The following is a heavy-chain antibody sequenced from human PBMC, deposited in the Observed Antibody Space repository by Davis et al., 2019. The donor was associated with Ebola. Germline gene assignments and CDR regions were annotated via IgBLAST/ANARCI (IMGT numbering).Heavy chain of an antibody. J-gene: IGHJ5*02. Sequence: MPSETLSLTCAVYGGSFSGYYWSWIRQPPGKGLEWIGEINHSGSTNYNPSLKSRVTISVDTSKNQFSLKLSSVTAADTAVYYCARDVARITIFGVVRNWFDPWGQGTLVTVSS. CDR1: GGSFSGYY. D-gene: IGHD3-3*01. CDR3: ARDVARITIFGVVRNWFDP. V-gene: IGHV4-34*01. CDR2: INHSGST.